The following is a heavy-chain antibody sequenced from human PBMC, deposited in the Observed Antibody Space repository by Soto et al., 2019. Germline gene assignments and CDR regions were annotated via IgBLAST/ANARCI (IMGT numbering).Heavy chain of an antibody. V-gene: IGHV3-11*01. Sequence: GGSMRLSCAPSGFTFSDYYMSWIRQAPGKGLEWVSYISSSGSTIYYADSVKGRFTISRDNAKNSLYLQMNSLRAEDTAVYYCAREQGRLWFGELPPGYWGQGTLVTVSS. CDR1: GFTFSDYY. CDR2: ISSSGSTI. J-gene: IGHJ4*02. D-gene: IGHD3-10*01. CDR3: AREQGRLWFGELPPGY.